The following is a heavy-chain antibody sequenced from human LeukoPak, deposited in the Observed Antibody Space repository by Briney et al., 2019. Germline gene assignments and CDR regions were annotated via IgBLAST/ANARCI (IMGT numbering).Heavy chain of an antibody. CDR3: AGPGDSSSWYVWWFDP. CDR1: GGTFSSYA. Sequence: GSSVKVSCKASGGTFSSYAISWVRQAPGQGLEWMGRIILILGIANYAQKFQGRVTITADKSTSTAYMELSSLRSEDTAVYYCAGPGDSSSWYVWWFDPWGQGTLVTVSS. V-gene: IGHV1-69*04. CDR2: IILILGIA. D-gene: IGHD6-13*01. J-gene: IGHJ5*02.